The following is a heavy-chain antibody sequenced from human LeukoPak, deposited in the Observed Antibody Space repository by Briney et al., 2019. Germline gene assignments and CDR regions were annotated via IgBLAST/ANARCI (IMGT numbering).Heavy chain of an antibody. CDR3: AKDRGSSGWYFGWFDP. J-gene: IGHJ5*02. Sequence: GGSLRLSCAASGFTFDDYAMHWVRQAPGKGLEWVSGISWNSGSIGYADSVKGRFTISRDNAKNSLYLQMNSLRAEDTALYYCAKDRGSSGWYFGWFDPWGQGTLVTVSS. CDR1: GFTFDDYA. CDR2: ISWNSGSI. V-gene: IGHV3-9*01. D-gene: IGHD6-19*01.